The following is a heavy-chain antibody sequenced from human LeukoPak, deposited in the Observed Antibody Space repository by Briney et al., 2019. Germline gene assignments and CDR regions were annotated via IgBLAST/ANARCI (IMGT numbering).Heavy chain of an antibody. V-gene: IGHV3-7*01. CDR3: ARNTPYDFWSGSPFRYFDY. CDR1: GFTFSSYW. CDR2: IKQDGSEK. J-gene: IGHJ4*02. D-gene: IGHD3-3*01. Sequence: GGSLRLSCAASGFTFSSYWMSWVRQAPGKGLEWVANIKQDGSEKYYVDSVKGRFTISRDNAKNSLYLQMNSLRAEDTAVYYCARNTPYDFWSGSPFRYFDYWGQGTLVTVSS.